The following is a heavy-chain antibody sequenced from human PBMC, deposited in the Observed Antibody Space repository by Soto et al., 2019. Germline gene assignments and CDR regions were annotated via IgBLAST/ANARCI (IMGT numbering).Heavy chain of an antibody. CDR3: ARGLRVGYNYMDN. V-gene: IGHV3-30*03. CDR1: GLTFSDYV. Sequence: PGGSLRLSCAASGLTFSDYVMHWVRQTPGKGPEWLAVISYDGTTQHYADSVKGRFTISRDNSKNTLYLQMNSLRAEDTAVYHCARGLRVGYNYMDNWGQGTLVTVSS. D-gene: IGHD5-12*01. CDR2: ISYDGTTQ. J-gene: IGHJ4*02.